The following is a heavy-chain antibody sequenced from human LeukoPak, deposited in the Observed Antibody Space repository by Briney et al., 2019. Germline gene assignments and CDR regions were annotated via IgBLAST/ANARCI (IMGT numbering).Heavy chain of an antibody. CDR2: IIPMFGTA. CDR3: ARGFGSIIGSEF. J-gene: IGHJ4*02. D-gene: IGHD3-3*01. Sequence: ASVKASCKTSGDTFSSYPISWVRQAPGQGLEWMGGIIPMFGTANYAQKFQGRVTITADESTTTVFMELSSLTSDDTAVYYCARGFGSIIGSEFWGQGTLVTVSS. V-gene: IGHV1-69*01. CDR1: GDTFSSYP.